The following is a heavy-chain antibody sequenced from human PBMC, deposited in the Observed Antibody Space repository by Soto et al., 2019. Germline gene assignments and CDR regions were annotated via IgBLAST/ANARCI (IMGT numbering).Heavy chain of an antibody. V-gene: IGHV1-18*01. CDR1: GYTFTSYG. CDR2: ISAYNGNT. J-gene: IGHJ6*02. D-gene: IGHD3-3*01. CDR3: ARDQDEYAFSSAYHHYYYYGLDV. Sequence: GASVKVSCKASGYTFTSYGISWVRQAPGQGLEWMGWISAYNGNTNYAQKLQGRVTMTTDTSTSAAYMELRSLRSDDTAVYYCARDQDEYAFSSAYHHYYYYGLDVWGQGTTVTVSS.